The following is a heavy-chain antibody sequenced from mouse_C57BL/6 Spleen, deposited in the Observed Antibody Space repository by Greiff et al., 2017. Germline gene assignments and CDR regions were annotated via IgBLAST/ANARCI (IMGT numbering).Heavy chain of an antibody. CDR3: AREYYDYDDWFAY. CDR1: GYTFTRSW. CDR2: IDPNSGGT. V-gene: IGHV1-72*01. Sequence: QVQLKQSGAELVKPGASVQLSCKASGYTFTRSWMHWVKQRPGRGLEWIGRIDPNSGGTKYNETFKSKSTLTVDKPSGTAYMQLSSLTSEDSAVYYGAREYYDYDDWFAYWGQGTLVTVSA. J-gene: IGHJ3*01. D-gene: IGHD2-4*01.